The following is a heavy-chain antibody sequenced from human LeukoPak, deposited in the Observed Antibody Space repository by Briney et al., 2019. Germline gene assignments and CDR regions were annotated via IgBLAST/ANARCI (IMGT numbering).Heavy chain of an antibody. J-gene: IGHJ4*02. CDR1: GGSISSGSYY. Sequence: SQTLSLTCTVSGGSISSGSYYWSWIRQPAGKGREWIGRIYTSGSTNYNPSLKSRVTISVDTSKNQFSLKLSSVTAADTAVYYCVRGGEYCSSTSCYGRFDYWGQGTLVTVSS. V-gene: IGHV4-61*02. CDR2: IYTSGST. CDR3: VRGGEYCSSTSCYGRFDY. D-gene: IGHD2-2*01.